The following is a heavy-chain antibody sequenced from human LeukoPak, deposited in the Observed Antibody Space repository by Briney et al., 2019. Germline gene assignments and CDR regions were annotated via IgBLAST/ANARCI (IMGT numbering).Heavy chain of an antibody. CDR2: IYSDFIT. D-gene: IGHD5-18*01. V-gene: IGHV3-66*01. CDR3: ASLSYGSLFVY. Sequence: GGSLRLSCAASGFTVSSNYMTWVRQAPGKGLEWVSIIYSDFITYYADPVKGSFTISRDNSKNTLYLQMNSLRAEDTAVYYCASLSYGSLFVYWGQGTLVTVSS. J-gene: IGHJ4*02. CDR1: GFTVSSNY.